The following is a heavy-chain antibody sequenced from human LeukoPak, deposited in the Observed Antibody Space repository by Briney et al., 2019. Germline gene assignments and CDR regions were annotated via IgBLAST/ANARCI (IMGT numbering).Heavy chain of an antibody. CDR2: ISWNSGSI. CDR1: GFTFDDYA. J-gene: IGHJ4*02. V-gene: IGHV3-9*01. CDR3: AKDWSIAARAGTSPFDY. D-gene: IGHD6-6*01. Sequence: GGSLRLSCAASGFTFDDYAMHWVRQAPGKGLEWVSGISWNSGSIGYADSVKGRFTISRDNAKNSLYLQMNSLRAEDTALYYCAKDWSIAARAGTSPFDYWGQGTLVSVSS.